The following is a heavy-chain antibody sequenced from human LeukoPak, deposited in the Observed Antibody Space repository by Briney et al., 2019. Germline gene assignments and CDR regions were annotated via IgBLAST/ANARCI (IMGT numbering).Heavy chain of an antibody. D-gene: IGHD3-3*01. Sequence: GGSLRLSCAASGFTFSSYAMSWVRQAPGKGLEWVSAISGSGGSTYYADSVKGRFTISRDNSENTLYLQMNSLRAEDTAVYYCAKEGEVLRFLEWLLHYYFDYWGQGTLVTVSS. CDR1: GFTFSSYA. V-gene: IGHV3-23*01. CDR3: AKEGEVLRFLEWLLHYYFDY. CDR2: ISGSGGST. J-gene: IGHJ4*02.